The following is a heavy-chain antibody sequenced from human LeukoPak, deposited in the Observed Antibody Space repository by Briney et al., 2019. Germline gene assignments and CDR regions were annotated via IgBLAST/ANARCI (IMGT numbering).Heavy chain of an antibody. V-gene: IGHV3-15*01. CDR2: IKSKTDGGTT. CDR1: GFTFSNAW. Sequence: PGGSLRLSCAASGFTFSNAWMSWVRQAPGKGLEWVGRIKSKTDGGTTDYAAPVKGRFTISRDDSKNTLYLQMNSLRAEDTAVYYCVRDRGASLDYWGQGTLVTVSS. CDR3: VRDRGASLDY. J-gene: IGHJ4*02. D-gene: IGHD1-26*01.